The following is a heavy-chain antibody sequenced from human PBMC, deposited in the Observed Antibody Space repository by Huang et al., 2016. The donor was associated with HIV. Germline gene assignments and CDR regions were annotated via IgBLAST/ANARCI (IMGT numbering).Heavy chain of an antibody. Sequence: QVQLQQWGAGLLKPSETLSLTCAVYGGSFSGYYWNWIRQSPGKGREWIGQSNHSGSTNYNPARKSRVTISVDSSKNQFSLKLNSVTAADTAVYYCAREVMITFGGPFDPWGHGNLVTVSS. D-gene: IGHD3-16*01. J-gene: IGHJ5*02. CDR1: GGSFSGYY. CDR2: SNHSGST. CDR3: AREVMITFGGPFDP. V-gene: IGHV4-34*01.